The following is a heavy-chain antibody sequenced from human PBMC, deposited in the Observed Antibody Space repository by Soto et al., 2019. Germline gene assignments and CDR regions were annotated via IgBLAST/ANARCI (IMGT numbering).Heavy chain of an antibody. V-gene: IGHV3-23*01. CDR1: GFTFSSYA. CDR2: ISGSGGST. Sequence: GGSLRLSCAASGFTFSSYAMSWVRQAPGKGLEWVSAISGSGGSTYYADSVKGRFTISRDNSKNTLYLQMNSLRAEDTAVYYCANTIAAAGLLDFDYWGQGTLVTVSS. J-gene: IGHJ4*02. CDR3: ANTIAAAGLLDFDY. D-gene: IGHD6-13*01.